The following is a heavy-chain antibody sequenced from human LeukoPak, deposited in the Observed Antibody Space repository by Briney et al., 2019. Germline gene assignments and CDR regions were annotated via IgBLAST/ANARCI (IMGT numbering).Heavy chain of an antibody. CDR2: INHSGST. V-gene: IGHV4-34*01. D-gene: IGHD5-24*01. Sequence: SETLSLTCAVYGGSFSGYYWSWIRQPPGKGLEWIGEINHSGSTNYNPSLKSRVTISVDTSKNQFSLKLSSVTAADTAVYYRARGRVMAAKLYGFDYWGQGTLVTVSS. CDR1: GGSFSGYY. CDR3: ARGRVMAAKLYGFDY. J-gene: IGHJ4*02.